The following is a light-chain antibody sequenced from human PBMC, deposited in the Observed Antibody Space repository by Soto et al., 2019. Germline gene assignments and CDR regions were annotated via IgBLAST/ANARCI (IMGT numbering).Light chain of an antibody. CDR2: DTS. CDR3: QQYAGSPWT. CDR1: QSVSGSY. J-gene: IGKJ1*01. V-gene: IGKV3-20*01. Sequence: EIVLTQSPGTLALSPWERATLSCRASQSVSGSYLVWYQQKPGQAPRLLIYDTSSRATGIPDRFSGSGSGTDFTLTISRLEPEDFAVYYCQQYAGSPWTFGQGTKVDIK.